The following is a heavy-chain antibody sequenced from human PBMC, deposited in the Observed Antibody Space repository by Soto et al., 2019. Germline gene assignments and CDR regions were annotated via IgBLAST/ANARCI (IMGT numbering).Heavy chain of an antibody. CDR3: ARDGSSGSYYKGSYYGMDV. Sequence: AVKDSCKASGGTFSSYAISWVRQAPGQRLEWMGGIIPIFGTANYAQKFQGRVTITADESTSTAYMELSSLRSEDTAVYYCARDGSSGSYYKGSYYGMDVWGQGTTVPVSS. J-gene: IGHJ6*02. V-gene: IGHV1-69*13. CDR1: GGTFSSYA. CDR2: IIPIFGTA. D-gene: IGHD3-10*01.